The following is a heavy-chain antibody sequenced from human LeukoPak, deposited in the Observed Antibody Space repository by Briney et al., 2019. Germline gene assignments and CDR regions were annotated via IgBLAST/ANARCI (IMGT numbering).Heavy chain of an antibody. V-gene: IGHV1-69*13. CDR3: ARGAVPEGQLARGTFVY. Sequence: ASVKVSCKASGGTFSSYAISWVRQAPGQGLEWMGGIIPIFGTANYAQKFQGRVTITADESTSTAYMELSSLRSEDTAVYYCARGAVPEGQLARGTFVYWGQGTLVTVSS. CDR2: IIPIFGTA. D-gene: IGHD6-6*01. CDR1: GGTFSSYA. J-gene: IGHJ4*02.